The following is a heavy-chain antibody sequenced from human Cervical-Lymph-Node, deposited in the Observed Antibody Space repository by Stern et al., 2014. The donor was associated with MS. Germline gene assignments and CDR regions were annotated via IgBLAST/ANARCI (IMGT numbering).Heavy chain of an antibody. J-gene: IGHJ4*02. Sequence: QLVESGGDLVQPGRSLRLSCAASGFTFDDYAMHWVRPGPGKGLEWVSGIDWNSDNIGYVDSVKGRFTISRDNAKNSLYLRMDSLRVEDTALYYCVKDRKGGGAGTDYWGQGTLVTVSS. CDR1: GFTFDDYA. D-gene: IGHD6-13*01. CDR2: IDWNSDNI. CDR3: VKDRKGGGAGTDY. V-gene: IGHV3-9*01.